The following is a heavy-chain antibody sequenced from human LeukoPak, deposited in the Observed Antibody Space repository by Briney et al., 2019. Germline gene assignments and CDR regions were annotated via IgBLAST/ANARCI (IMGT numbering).Heavy chain of an antibody. CDR3: ASGSGSSDY. J-gene: IGHJ4*02. D-gene: IGHD1-26*01. Sequence: GGSLRLSCAASGFTFSNYAMSWVRQAPGKGLEWVSTISDSGGSTYYADSVKGRFTISRDNAKNSLYLQMNSLRAEDTAVYYCASGSGSSDYWGQGTLVTVSS. V-gene: IGHV3-23*01. CDR1: GFTFSNYA. CDR2: ISDSGGST.